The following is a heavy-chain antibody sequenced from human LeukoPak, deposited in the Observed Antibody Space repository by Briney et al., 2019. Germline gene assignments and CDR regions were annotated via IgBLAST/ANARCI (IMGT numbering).Heavy chain of an antibody. V-gene: IGHV1-69*04. J-gene: IGHJ5*02. CDR3: ARDAPAEHQNWFDP. D-gene: IGHD1-14*01. Sequence: GASVKVSCKASGGTFSSYAISWVRHAPGQGLEWMGRIIPILGIANYAQKFQGRVTITADKSTSTAYMELSSLRSEDTAVYYCARDAPAEHQNWFDPWGQGTLVTVSS. CDR1: GGTFSSYA. CDR2: IIPILGIA.